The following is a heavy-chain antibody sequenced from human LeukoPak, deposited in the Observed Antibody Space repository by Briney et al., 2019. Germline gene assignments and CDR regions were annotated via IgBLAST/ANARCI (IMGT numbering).Heavy chain of an antibody. CDR2: ISGSGGST. Sequence: PGGTLRLSCAASGFTFSNYGMSWVRQAPGKGLEWVSAISGSGGSTYHADSVKGRFTISRDNSKNTLYLQMNSLRAEDTAVYYCAKEGCSGGSCYGYYYYMDVWGKGTTVTISS. CDR3: AKEGCSGGSCYGYYYYMDV. V-gene: IGHV3-23*01. D-gene: IGHD2-15*01. J-gene: IGHJ6*03. CDR1: GFTFSNYG.